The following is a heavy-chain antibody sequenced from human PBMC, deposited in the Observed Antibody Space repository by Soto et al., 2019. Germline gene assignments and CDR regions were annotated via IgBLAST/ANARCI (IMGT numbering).Heavy chain of an antibody. CDR2: IRSKANSYAT. CDR3: ARLWSEREPNFDY. V-gene: IGHV3-73*02. J-gene: IGHJ4*02. CDR1: GYTFSDYA. Sequence: EVQLVESGGGLVQPGGSLKLSCAASGYTFSDYAMHWVRQASGKGLEWVGRIRSKANSYATVDAASVKGRFTISRDDSKNTAYLQMNRLNTEDTAVYYCARLWSEREPNFDYWGQGTLVSVSS. D-gene: IGHD1-26*01.